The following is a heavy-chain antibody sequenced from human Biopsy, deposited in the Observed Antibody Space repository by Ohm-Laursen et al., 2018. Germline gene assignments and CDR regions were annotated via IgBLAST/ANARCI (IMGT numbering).Heavy chain of an antibody. CDR1: GGSVSSNVAY. D-gene: IGHD1-7*01. J-gene: IGHJ4*02. Sequence: TLSLTCTVSGGSVSSNVAYWAWIRQPPGKGLESIGSIFYSGITYYNPSLQSRVTMSVDTSKNQFSLRLTSVTAADTAVYYCARGPKGLTGTSYFEDWGRGILVTVSS. CDR2: IFYSGIT. V-gene: IGHV4-39*07. CDR3: ARGPKGLTGTSYFED.